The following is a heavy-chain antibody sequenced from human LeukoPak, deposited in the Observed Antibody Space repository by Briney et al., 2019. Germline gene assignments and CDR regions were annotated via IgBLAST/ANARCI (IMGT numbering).Heavy chain of an antibody. CDR1: GGSISSYY. J-gene: IGHJ6*02. Sequence: SETLSLTCTVSGGSISSYYWSWIRQPPGKGLEWIGYIYYSGSTNYNPSLKSRVTVSVDTSKNQFSLKLSSVTAADTAVYYCARALTIFDYYYGMGVWGQGTTVTVSS. CDR2: IYYSGST. D-gene: IGHD3-3*01. V-gene: IGHV4-59*01. CDR3: ARALTIFDYYYGMGV.